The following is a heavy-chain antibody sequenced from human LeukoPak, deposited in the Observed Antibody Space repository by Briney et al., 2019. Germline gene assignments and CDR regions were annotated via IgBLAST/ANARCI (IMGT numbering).Heavy chain of an antibody. CDR1: GFTISSYG. CDR3: AKSSGSSRSFDY. V-gene: IGHV3-30*18. J-gene: IGHJ4*02. CDR2: ISYDGSNK. Sequence: GGSLRLSCAASGFTISSYGMHWVRQAPGKGLEWVAVISYDGSNKYCADSVKGRFTISRDNSKNTLYLQMNSLRAEDTAVYYCAKSSGSSRSFDYWGQGTLVTVSS. D-gene: IGHD6-13*01.